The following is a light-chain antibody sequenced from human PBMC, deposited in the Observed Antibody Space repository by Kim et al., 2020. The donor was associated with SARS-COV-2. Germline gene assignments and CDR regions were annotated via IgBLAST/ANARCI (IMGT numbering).Light chain of an antibody. V-gene: IGKV3-20*01. CDR1: QSVSSSY. CDR2: GAS. Sequence: SPGDRATLSCSASQSVSSSYLAWYQQKPGQAPRLLIYGASSRATGIPDRFSGSGSGTDFTLTISRLEPEDFAVYYCQQYGSSPRGTFGQGTKLEI. J-gene: IGKJ2*02. CDR3: QQYGSSPRGT.